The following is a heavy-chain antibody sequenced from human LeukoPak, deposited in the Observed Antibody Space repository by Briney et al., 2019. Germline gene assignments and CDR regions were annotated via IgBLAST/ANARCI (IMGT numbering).Heavy chain of an antibody. CDR2: LNPNNGGT. CDR3: ARVVVGVSTCFDY. V-gene: IGHV1-2*02. J-gene: IGHJ4*02. Sequence: ASVKVSCKTSGYTFTDYYMHWVRQAPGQGLEWMGWLNPNNGGTNYAQKFQGRVTMTRDTSISTAYMELSRLRSDDTAVYYCARVVVGVSTCFDYWGQGTLVTVSS. CDR1: GYTFTDYY. D-gene: IGHD1-26*01.